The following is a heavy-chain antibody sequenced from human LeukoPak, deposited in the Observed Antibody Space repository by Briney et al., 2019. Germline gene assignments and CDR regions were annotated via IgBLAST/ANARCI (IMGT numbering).Heavy chain of an antibody. V-gene: IGHV1-69*05. CDR2: IIPIFGTA. D-gene: IGHD1-7*01. Sequence: SVKVSCKASGGTFSSYAISWVRQAPGQGLEWMGGIIPIFGTANYAQKFQGRVTITTDESTSTAYMELSSLRSEDTAVYYCAKDNYAGANWFDPWGQGTLVTVSS. J-gene: IGHJ5*02. CDR3: AKDNYAGANWFDP. CDR1: GGTFSSYA.